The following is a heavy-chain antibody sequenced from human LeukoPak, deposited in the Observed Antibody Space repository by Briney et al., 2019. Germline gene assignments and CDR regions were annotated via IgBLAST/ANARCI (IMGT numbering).Heavy chain of an antibody. CDR2: INHSGST. CDR1: GGSFSGYY. CDR3: AGYQLPYYYYGMDG. D-gene: IGHD2-2*01. Sequence: SETLSLTCAVYGGSFSGYYWSWIRQPPGKGLEWIGEINHSGSTNYNPSLKSRVTISVDTSKNQFSLKLSSVTAADTAVYYCAGYQLPYYYYGMDGWGQGTTVTVSS. J-gene: IGHJ6*02. V-gene: IGHV4-34*01.